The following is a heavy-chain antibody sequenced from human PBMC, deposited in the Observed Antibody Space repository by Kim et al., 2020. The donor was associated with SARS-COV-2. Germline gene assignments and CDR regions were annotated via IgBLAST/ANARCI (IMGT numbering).Heavy chain of an antibody. D-gene: IGHD3-22*01. CDR3: ARDRYYYDSSGYYPAGWFDP. Sequence: GGSLRLSCAASGFTFSSYGMHWVRQAPGKGLEWVAVIWYDGSNKYYADSVKGRFTISRDNSKNTLYLQMNSLRAEDTAVYYCARDRYYYDSSGYYPAGWFDPWGQGTLVTVSS. J-gene: IGHJ5*02. CDR2: IWYDGSNK. V-gene: IGHV3-33*01. CDR1: GFTFSSYG.